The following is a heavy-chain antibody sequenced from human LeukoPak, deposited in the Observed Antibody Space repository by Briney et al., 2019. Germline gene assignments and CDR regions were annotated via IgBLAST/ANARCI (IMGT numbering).Heavy chain of an antibody. CDR1: DGSISSYY. CDR3: ATVRPENSGSYYWDY. D-gene: IGHD1-26*01. Sequence: PSETLSLTCTVSDGSISSYYWSWIRQPPGKRLEWIGCFYYSGNTHSNPSLKSRVTISVDTSKNQFSLKLMSVTAADTAVYYCATVRPENSGSYYWDYWGQGTLVTVSS. CDR2: FYYSGNT. J-gene: IGHJ4*02. V-gene: IGHV4-59*08.